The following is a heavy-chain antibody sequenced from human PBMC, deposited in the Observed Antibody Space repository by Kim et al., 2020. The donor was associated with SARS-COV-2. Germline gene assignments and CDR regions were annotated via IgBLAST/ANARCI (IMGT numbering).Heavy chain of an antibody. J-gene: IGHJ6*02. CDR3: TRLDDYGDYPYYYYGMGV. D-gene: IGHD4-17*01. Sequence: GGSLRLSCTASGFTFGDYAMSWFRQAPGKGLEWVGFIRSEANGGTTEYAASVKGRFTISRDDSKSIAYLQMHSVKTEDTAVYYCTRLDDYGDYPYYYYGMGVWGHGTTVTVSS. CDR1: GFTFGDYA. CDR2: IRSEANGGTT. V-gene: IGHV3-49*03.